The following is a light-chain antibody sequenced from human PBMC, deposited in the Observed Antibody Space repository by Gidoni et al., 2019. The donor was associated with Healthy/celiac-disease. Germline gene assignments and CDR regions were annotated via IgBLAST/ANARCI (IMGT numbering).Light chain of an antibody. J-gene: IGLJ3*02. CDR1: SSNIGSTT. CDR2: SNN. V-gene: IGLV1-44*01. Sequence: QSVLTQPPSASGTPGQRVTISCSGSSSNIGSTTVNWYQQLPGTAPKLLIYSNNQRPSGVPDRFSGSKSGTSASLAISGLQSEDEADYYYAAWDDSLNVPVFGGGTKLTVL. CDR3: AAWDDSLNVPV.